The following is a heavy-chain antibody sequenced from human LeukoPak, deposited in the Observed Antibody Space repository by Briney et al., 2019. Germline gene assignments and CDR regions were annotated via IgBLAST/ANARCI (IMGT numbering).Heavy chain of an antibody. D-gene: IGHD1-14*01. CDR3: ARHESGREPWFDP. CDR2: IYYGGST. Sequence: SETLSLTCTVSGGSISSYYWSWIRQPPGKGLEWIGYIYYGGSTNYNPSLKSRVTISVDTSKNQFSLKLSSVTAADTAVYYCARHESGREPWFDPWGQGTLVTVSS. V-gene: IGHV4-59*08. CDR1: GGSISSYY. J-gene: IGHJ5*02.